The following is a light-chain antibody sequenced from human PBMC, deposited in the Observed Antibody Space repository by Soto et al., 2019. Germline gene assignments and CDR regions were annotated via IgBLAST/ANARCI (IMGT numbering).Light chain of an antibody. CDR1: QGISCY. J-gene: IGKJ3*01. V-gene: IGKV1-27*01. CDR2: SAS. CDR3: QKCNSAPVT. Sequence: DIQMTQSPSSLSAYVGDRVTITCRAIQGISCYLAWYQQKPGKVPKLLIYSASTLQSGVPSRFSGSVSGTDFTLTISSLQPEDVATYYCQKCNSAPVTFGPGTKVDIK.